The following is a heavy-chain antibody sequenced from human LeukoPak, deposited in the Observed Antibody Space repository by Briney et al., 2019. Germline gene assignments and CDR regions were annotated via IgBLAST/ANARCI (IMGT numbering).Heavy chain of an antibody. J-gene: IGHJ5*02. Sequence: VGSLRLSCAASGFTFSDYYMSWIRQAPGKGLEWVSYISSSGSTIYYADSVKGRFTTSRDNAKNSLYLQMNSLRAEDTAVYYCARVGGYCSSTSCYTTEDWFDPWGQGTLVTVSS. CDR3: ARVGGYCSSTSCYTTEDWFDP. V-gene: IGHV3-11*04. D-gene: IGHD2-2*02. CDR1: GFTFSDYY. CDR2: ISSSGSTI.